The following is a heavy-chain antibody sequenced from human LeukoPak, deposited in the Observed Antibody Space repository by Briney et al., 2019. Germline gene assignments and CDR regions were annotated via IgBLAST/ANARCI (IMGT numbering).Heavy chain of an antibody. J-gene: IGHJ4*02. CDR3: ARHRYTVTTSDY. V-gene: IGHV4-39*01. CDR2: IYYSGST. D-gene: IGHD4-17*01. CDR1: GGSISSSSYY. Sequence: PSETLSLTCTVSGGSISSSSYYWGWIRQPPGKGLEWIGSIYYSGSTYYNPSLKSRVTISVDTSKNQFSLKLSSVTAADTAVYFCARHRYTVTTSDYWGQGTLVTVSS.